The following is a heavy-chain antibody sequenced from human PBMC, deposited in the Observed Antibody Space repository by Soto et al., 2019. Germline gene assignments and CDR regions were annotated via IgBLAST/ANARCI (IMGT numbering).Heavy chain of an antibody. D-gene: IGHD6-6*01. CDR3: ARLIRMNFWYSSSSINWFDP. V-gene: IGHV4-39*01. J-gene: IGHJ5*02. CDR1: GGSISSSSYY. CDR2: IYYSGST. Sequence: QLQLQESGPGLVKPSETLSLTCTVSGGSISSSSYYWGWIRQPPGKGLEWIGSIYYSGSTYYNPSLTSRVTISVDTSKNQFSLKLSSVTAADTAVYYCARLIRMNFWYSSSSINWFDPWGQGTLVTVSS.